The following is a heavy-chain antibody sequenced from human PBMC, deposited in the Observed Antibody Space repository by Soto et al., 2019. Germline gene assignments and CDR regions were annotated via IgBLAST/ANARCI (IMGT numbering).Heavy chain of an antibody. CDR3: ARGDLDCSGGSCYRYMDV. V-gene: IGHV1-8*01. D-gene: IGHD2-15*01. CDR1: GYTFTSYD. Sequence: ASVKVSCKASGYTFTSYDINWVRQATGQEHEWKGWMNPNSGNTGYAQKYQGRVTMTRNTSISTAYMELSSLRSEDTAVYYCARGDLDCSGGSCYRYMDVWGKGTTVTVSS. CDR2: MNPNSGNT. J-gene: IGHJ6*03.